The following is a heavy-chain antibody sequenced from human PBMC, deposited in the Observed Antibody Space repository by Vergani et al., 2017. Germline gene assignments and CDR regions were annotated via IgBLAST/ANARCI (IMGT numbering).Heavy chain of an antibody. Sequence: QVQLVQSGAEVKKPGSSVKVSCKASGGTFSSYTISWVRQAPGQGLEWMGRIIPILGIANYAQKFQGRVTITADKSTSTAYMELSSLRSEDTAVYYCARGLRLRKPEYSSSSLYWGQGTLVTVSS. V-gene: IGHV1-69*02. CDR1: GGTFSSYT. CDR3: ARGLRLRKPEYSSSSLY. J-gene: IGHJ4*02. CDR2: IIPILGIA. D-gene: IGHD6-13*01.